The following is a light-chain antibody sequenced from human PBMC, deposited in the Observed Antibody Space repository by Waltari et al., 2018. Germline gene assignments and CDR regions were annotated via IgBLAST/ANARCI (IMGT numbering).Light chain of an antibody. V-gene: IGLV1-40*01. J-gene: IGLJ3*02. CDR1: SSHIRAGYD. CDR2: GHN. CDR3: QSYDSSVSAWV. Sequence: QSVLTQPPSVSGAPGQSITISCPGSSSHIRAGYDVPRYQHLPGTAPKLLIYGHNNRPSGVPDRFSGSKSGTSASLAITGLQAEDEADYYCQSYDSSVSAWVFGGGTKLTVV.